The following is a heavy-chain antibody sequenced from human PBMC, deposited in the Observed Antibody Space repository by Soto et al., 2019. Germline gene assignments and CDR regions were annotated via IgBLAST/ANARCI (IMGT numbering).Heavy chain of an antibody. Sequence: EVQLLESGGGLVQPGGSLRLSCAASGFTFSSYAMSWVRQAPGKGLEWVSAISGSGGSTYYADSVKGRFTISRDNSKNTLYLQMNSLRAEDTAVYYCAKDRAYHYYDSSGYYVYWGQGTLVTVSS. CDR2: ISGSGGST. V-gene: IGHV3-23*01. CDR3: AKDRAYHYYDSSGYYVY. D-gene: IGHD3-22*01. CDR1: GFTFSSYA. J-gene: IGHJ4*02.